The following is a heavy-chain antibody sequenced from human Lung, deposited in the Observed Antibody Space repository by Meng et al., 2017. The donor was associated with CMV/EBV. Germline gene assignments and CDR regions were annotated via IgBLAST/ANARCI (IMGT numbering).Heavy chain of an antibody. Sequence: QGQPKESGPGLVKPSGTLSLTCGVSGVSISSNIRWTWVRQPPGKGLEWIGDIDDSGSTNYNPSLNSRISISLDKSKNHFSLKVNSVTAADTAVYYCARGKQDAWELLAYWGQGALVTVSS. J-gene: IGHJ4*02. V-gene: IGHV4-4*02. CDR2: IDDSGST. D-gene: IGHD1-26*01. CDR3: ARGKQDAWELLAY. CDR1: GVSISSNIR.